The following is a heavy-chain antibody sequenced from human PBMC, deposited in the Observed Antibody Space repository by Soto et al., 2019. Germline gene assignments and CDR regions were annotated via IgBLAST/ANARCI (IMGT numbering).Heavy chain of an antibody. CDR3: AKSPRGEMATD. CDR1: GYTFINYH. J-gene: IGHJ4*02. V-gene: IGHV1-18*01. Sequence: QVQLVQSGGEVKKPGASVTVSCKASGYTFINYHITWVRQAPGQGLEWMAWINTYNGMTDYAHRFQGRVTMTRDTSTSTADMELRNLGSDDTAVYFCAKSPRGEMATDWGQGTLVTVSS. CDR2: INTYNGMT. D-gene: IGHD5-12*01.